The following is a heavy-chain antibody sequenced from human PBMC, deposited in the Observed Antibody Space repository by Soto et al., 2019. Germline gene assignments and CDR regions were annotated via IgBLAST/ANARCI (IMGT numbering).Heavy chain of an antibody. CDR2: ISYDGSNK. V-gene: IGHV3-30*18. J-gene: IGHJ6*02. D-gene: IGHD6-6*01. CDR1: GFTFSSYG. CDR3: AKERAGIAARAGRPYGMDV. Sequence: YLRLSCAASGFTFSSYGMHWVRQAPGKGLEWVAVISYDGSNKYYADSVKGRFTISRDNSKNTLYLQMNSLRAEDTAVYYCAKERAGIAARAGRPYGMDVWGQGTTVTVSS.